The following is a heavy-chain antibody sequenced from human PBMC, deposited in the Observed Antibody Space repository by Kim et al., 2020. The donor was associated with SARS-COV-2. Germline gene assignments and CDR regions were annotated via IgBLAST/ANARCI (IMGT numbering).Heavy chain of an antibody. J-gene: IGHJ4*02. D-gene: IGHD2-2*01. CDR3: AKDPRIGYCSSTSCYGGY. Sequence: KGRFTISRDNSKNTLYLQMNGLRAEDTAVYYCAKDPRIGYCSSTSCYGGYWGQGTLVTVSS. V-gene: IGHV3-23*01.